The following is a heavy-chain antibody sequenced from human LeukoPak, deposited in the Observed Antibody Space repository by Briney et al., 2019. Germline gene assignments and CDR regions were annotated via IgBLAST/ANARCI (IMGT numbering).Heavy chain of an antibody. Sequence: TSETLSLTCTVSGDSISSFYWSWIRQPAGKGLEWIGHIYTRGSTNYNPSLKSRVTISMDTSKNQLSLKLNSVTAADTAVYYCTSSGWYRGWFDPWGQGTLVSVSS. CDR2: IYTRGST. CDR3: TSSGWYRGWFDP. CDR1: GDSISSFY. D-gene: IGHD6-19*01. V-gene: IGHV4-4*07. J-gene: IGHJ5*02.